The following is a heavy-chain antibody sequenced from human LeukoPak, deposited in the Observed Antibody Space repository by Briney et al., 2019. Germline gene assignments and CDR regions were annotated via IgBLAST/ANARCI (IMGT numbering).Heavy chain of an antibody. J-gene: IGHJ4*02. CDR1: GGSISSGAYS. CDR3: ARAAGSGWYEGGFDY. Sequence: SETLSLTCAVSGGSISSGAYSWSWIRQPPGKGLEWIGYIYHGGSTYYNPSLKSRVTISVDRSKNQFSLKLSSVTAADTAVYYCARAAGSGWYEGGFDYWGQGTLVTVSS. CDR2: IYHGGST. V-gene: IGHV4-30-2*01. D-gene: IGHD6-19*01.